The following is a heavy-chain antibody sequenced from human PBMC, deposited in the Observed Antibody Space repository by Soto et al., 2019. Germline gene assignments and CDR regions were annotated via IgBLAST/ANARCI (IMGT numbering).Heavy chain of an antibody. Sequence: QMQLVQSGPEVKKPGTSVKVSCKASGFTFTSSAVQWVRQARGQRLEWIGWIVVGSGNTNYAQKFQERVTITRDMXTXTXXMELSSLRSEDTAVYYCAADPYDSSGYPYCYGMDVWGQGTTVTVSS. J-gene: IGHJ6*02. D-gene: IGHD3-22*01. CDR3: AADPYDSSGYPYCYGMDV. CDR2: IVVGSGNT. CDR1: GFTFTSSA. V-gene: IGHV1-58*01.